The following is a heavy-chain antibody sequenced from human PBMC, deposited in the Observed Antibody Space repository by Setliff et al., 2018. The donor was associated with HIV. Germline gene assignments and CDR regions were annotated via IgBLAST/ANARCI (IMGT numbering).Heavy chain of an antibody. V-gene: IGHV5-51*01. CDR3: ARQPIRWSDAFDI. CDR1: GYSFTTYW. D-gene: IGHD4-17*01. CDR2: IYPGDSDT. J-gene: IGHJ3*02. Sequence: RGASLKISCKGSGYSFTTYWIGWVRQMPGKGLEWMGIIYPGDSDTRYSPSFQGQVTISADKSISTAYLQWISLKASDTAMYYCARQPIRWSDAFDIWGQGTMVTVSS.